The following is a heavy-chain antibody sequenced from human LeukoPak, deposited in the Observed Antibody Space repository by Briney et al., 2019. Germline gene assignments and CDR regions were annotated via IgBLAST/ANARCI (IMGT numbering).Heavy chain of an antibody. J-gene: IGHJ3*02. CDR1: GGSISSYY. CDR2: IYYSGST. D-gene: IGHD2-2*02. V-gene: IGHV4-59*01. Sequence: PSETLSLTCTVSGGSISSYYWSWIRQPPGKGLEWIGYIYYSGSTNYNPSLKSRVTISVDTSKNQFSLKLSSVTAADTAVYYCARDRDCSSTSCDRDAFDIWGQGTMVTVSS. CDR3: ARDRDCSSTSCDRDAFDI.